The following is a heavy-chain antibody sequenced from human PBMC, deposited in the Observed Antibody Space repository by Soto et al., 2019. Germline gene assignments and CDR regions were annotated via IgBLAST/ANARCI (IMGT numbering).Heavy chain of an antibody. J-gene: IGHJ6*02. Sequence: SETLSLTCTVSGGSVNSGSYFWSWIRQPPGRGLEWIGYIFYSGSTKYNPSLKSRVTMSVDTSKNQFSLELDSATAADTAVYYDARDRPIRIGSAAAPYGMDVWSQGTTVTVS. CDR3: ARDRPIRIGSAAAPYGMDV. V-gene: IGHV4-61*01. CDR2: IFYSGST. D-gene: IGHD2-15*01. CDR1: GGSVNSGSYF.